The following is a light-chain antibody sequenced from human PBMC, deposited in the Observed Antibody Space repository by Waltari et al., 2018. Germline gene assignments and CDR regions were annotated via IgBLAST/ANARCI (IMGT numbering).Light chain of an antibody. Sequence: EIVLTQSPGTLSLSPAERATLSCRASQSVSGSYLAWYQRKPDQAPRLLIYGASSGATGIPDRFSGSGSGTDFTLTISRLEPEDFAVYYCQQYGRSPLTFGGGTKVQIK. CDR3: QQYGRSPLT. V-gene: IGKV3-20*01. J-gene: IGKJ4*01. CDR2: GAS. CDR1: QSVSGSY.